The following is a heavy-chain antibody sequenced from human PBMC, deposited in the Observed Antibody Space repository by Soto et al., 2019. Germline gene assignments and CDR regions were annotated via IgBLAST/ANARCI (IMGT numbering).Heavy chain of an antibody. J-gene: IGHJ6*02. CDR3: AKDRSNWNYEGYYYGMDV. CDR2: ISYDGSNK. D-gene: IGHD1-7*01. CDR1: GFTFSSYG. Sequence: QVQLVESGGGVVQPGRSLRLSCAASGFTFSSYGMHLVRQAPGKGLEWVAVISYDGSNKYYADSVKGRFTISRDNSKNTLYLQMNSLRAEDTAVYYCAKDRSNWNYEGYYYGMDVWCQGTTVTVSS. V-gene: IGHV3-30*18.